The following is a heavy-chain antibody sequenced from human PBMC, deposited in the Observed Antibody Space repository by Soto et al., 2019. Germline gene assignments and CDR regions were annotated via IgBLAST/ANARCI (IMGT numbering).Heavy chain of an antibody. Sequence: SVKVSCKASGGTFSSYAISWVRQAPGQGLEWMGGIIPIFGTANYAQKFQGRVTITADESTSTAYMELSSLRSEDTAVYYCARASTYCISTSCRRIDFDYWGQGTLVTVSS. J-gene: IGHJ4*02. D-gene: IGHD2-2*01. CDR3: ARASTYCISTSCRRIDFDY. CDR2: IIPIFGTA. V-gene: IGHV1-69*13. CDR1: GGTFSSYA.